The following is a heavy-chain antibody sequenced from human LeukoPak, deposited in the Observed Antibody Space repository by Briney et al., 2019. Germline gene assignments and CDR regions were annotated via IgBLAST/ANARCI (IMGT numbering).Heavy chain of an antibody. Sequence: SETLSLTCAVYGGSFSGYYWSWIRQPPWKGLEWIGEINHSGSTNYNPSLKSRVTISVDTSKNQFSLKLSSVTAADTAVYYCARARYCSGGSCYFDYWGQGTLVTVSS. CDR2: INHSGST. CDR1: GGSFSGYY. D-gene: IGHD2-15*01. CDR3: ARARYCSGGSCYFDY. V-gene: IGHV4-34*01. J-gene: IGHJ4*02.